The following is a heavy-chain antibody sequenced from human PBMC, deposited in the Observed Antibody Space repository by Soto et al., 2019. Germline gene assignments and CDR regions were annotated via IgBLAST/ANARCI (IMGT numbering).Heavy chain of an antibody. CDR2: IIPIFGSA. J-gene: IGHJ6*02. D-gene: IGHD2-2*02. CDR3: XXXREIPYYHGMDV. CDR1: GGTLSSYA. V-gene: IGHV1-69*01. Sequence: QVQLVQSGAEVKKPGSSVKVSCKAPGGTLSSYAINWVRQAPGQGLEWMGGIIPIFGSANYAPKFQGRVTISADESTSTAYMEVSSLRSEDTAXXXXXXXREIPYYHGMDVWGQGTTVTVSS.